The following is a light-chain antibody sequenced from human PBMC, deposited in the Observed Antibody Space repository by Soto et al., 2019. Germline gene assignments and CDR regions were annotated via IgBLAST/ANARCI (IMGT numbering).Light chain of an antibody. CDR1: QSVNNY. J-gene: IGKJ4*01. CDR2: GIF. CDR3: QKHNKWPLT. V-gene: IGKV3-15*01. Sequence: EIVMTQSPATVSVSPGERSTLSCRASQSVNNYLAWYQQKPGQAPRLLVYGIFSRATGVPARLSGSGSGTELNLTISRLQSEDSAVYYCQKHNKWPLTCGGGTKVDIK.